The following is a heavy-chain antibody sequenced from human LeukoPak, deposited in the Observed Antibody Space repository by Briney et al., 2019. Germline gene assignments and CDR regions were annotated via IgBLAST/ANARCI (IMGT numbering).Heavy chain of an antibody. Sequence: ASVKVSCKASGYTFTGYYMHWVRQAPGQGLEWMGWINPNSGGTNYAQKFQGWVTMTRDTSISTAYMELSRLRSDDTAVYYCARDLTAAAAPGSFDYWGQGTLVTVSS. D-gene: IGHD6-13*01. J-gene: IGHJ4*02. CDR1: GYTFTGYY. CDR3: ARDLTAAAAPGSFDY. V-gene: IGHV1-2*04. CDR2: INPNSGGT.